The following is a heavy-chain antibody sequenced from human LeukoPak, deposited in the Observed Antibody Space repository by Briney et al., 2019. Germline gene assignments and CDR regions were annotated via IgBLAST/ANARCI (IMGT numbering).Heavy chain of an antibody. Sequence: ASVKVSCKASGYTFTDYYMHWVRQAPGQGLAWMGWINPNTGGTNYAQKFQGRVIMTRDMSISTAYMELSRLTSDDTAVYYCARVYGDHYGSGVIDYWGQGTLVTVSS. V-gene: IGHV1-2*02. CDR3: ARVYGDHYGSGVIDY. D-gene: IGHD3-10*01. J-gene: IGHJ4*02. CDR1: GYTFTDYY. CDR2: INPNTGGT.